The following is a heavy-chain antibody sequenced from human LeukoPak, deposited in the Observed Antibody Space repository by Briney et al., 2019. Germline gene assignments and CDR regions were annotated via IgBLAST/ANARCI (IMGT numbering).Heavy chain of an antibody. CDR3: ASAGTSYGDQFFDY. CDR1: GFTFDDYA. V-gene: IGHV3-9*01. J-gene: IGHJ4*02. D-gene: IGHD4-17*01. CDR2: ISWNSGSI. Sequence: PGGSLRLSCAATGFTFDDYAMHWVRQAPGKGLEWVSGISWNSGSIGYADSVKGRFTISRDNVKNSLYLQMNSLRAEDTAVYYCASAGTSYGDQFFDYWGQGTLVTVSS.